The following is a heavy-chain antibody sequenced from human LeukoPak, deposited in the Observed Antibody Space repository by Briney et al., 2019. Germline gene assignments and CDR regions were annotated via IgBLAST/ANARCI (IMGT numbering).Heavy chain of an antibody. Sequence: ASVKVSCKASGYTFTSYAMHWVRQAPGQRLEWMGWINAGNGNTKYSQKFQGRVTITRDTSASTAYMELSSLRSEDTAVYYCARDLYYYGSGSQTAGAFDIWGQGTMVTVSS. CDR1: GYTFTSYA. V-gene: IGHV1-3*01. CDR2: INAGNGNT. J-gene: IGHJ3*02. D-gene: IGHD3-10*01. CDR3: ARDLYYYGSGSQTAGAFDI.